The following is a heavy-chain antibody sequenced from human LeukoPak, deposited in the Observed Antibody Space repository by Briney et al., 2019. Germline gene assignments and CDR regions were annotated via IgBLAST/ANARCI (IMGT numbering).Heavy chain of an antibody. CDR3: ASSQLLRYFDL. CDR2: INHSGST. D-gene: IGHD2-2*01. V-gene: IGHV4-34*01. CDR1: GGSFSGYY. Sequence: SETLSLTCAVYGGSFSGYYWSWIRQPPGKGLEWIGEINHSGSTNYNPSLKSRVTISVDTSKNQFSLKLSSVTAADTAVYYCASSQLLRYFDLWGRGTPVTVSS. J-gene: IGHJ2*01.